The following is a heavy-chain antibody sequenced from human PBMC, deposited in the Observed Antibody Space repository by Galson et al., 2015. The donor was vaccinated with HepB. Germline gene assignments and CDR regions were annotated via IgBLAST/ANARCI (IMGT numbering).Heavy chain of an antibody. Sequence: TLSLTCTVSGGSISSSSYYWGWIRQPPGKGLEWIGSIYYSGSTYYNPSLKSRVTISVDTSKNQFSLKLSSVTAADTAVYYCARHTYYYDSSGSASWGQGTLVTVSS. CDR3: ARHTYYYDSSGSAS. V-gene: IGHV4-39*01. CDR2: IYYSGST. J-gene: IGHJ5*02. D-gene: IGHD3-22*01. CDR1: GGSISSSSYY.